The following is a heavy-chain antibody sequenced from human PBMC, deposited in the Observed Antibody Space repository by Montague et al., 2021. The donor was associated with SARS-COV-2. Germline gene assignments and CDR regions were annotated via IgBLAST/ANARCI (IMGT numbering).Heavy chain of an antibody. J-gene: IGHJ4*02. CDR3: ARQRRDASRWERTYYSDY. Sequence: SETLSLTCAVYGGSFSGYYWSWIRQPPGKGLEWIGEINHSGSTNYNPSLKSRVTISVDTSKNQFSLKLSPVTAADTAVYYCARQRRDASRWERTYYSDYWGPGTLVTVSS. D-gene: IGHD1-26*01. V-gene: IGHV4-34*01. CDR2: INHSGST. CDR1: GGSFSGYY.